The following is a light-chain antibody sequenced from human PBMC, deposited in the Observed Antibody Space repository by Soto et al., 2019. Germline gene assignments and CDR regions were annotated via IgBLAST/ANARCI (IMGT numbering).Light chain of an antibody. CDR2: GAS. J-gene: IGKJ1*01. CDR1: QSVSSSY. Sequence: IVLAQSPGTRSLSPGERATLSCRASQSVSSSYLAWYQQKPGQAPRLLIYGASSRATGIPDRFSGSGSGTDFTLTISRLEPEDFAVYYCQQYGSSPQTFGQGTKVAIK. CDR3: QQYGSSPQT. V-gene: IGKV3-20*01.